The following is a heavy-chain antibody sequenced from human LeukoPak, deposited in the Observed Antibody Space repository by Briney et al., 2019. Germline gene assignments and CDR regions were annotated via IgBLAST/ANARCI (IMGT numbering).Heavy chain of an antibody. D-gene: IGHD2-15*01. V-gene: IGHV4-39*01. J-gene: IGHJ4*02. CDR3: ARRYCSGGHCYYFDS. Sequence: PSETLSLTCTVSGGSISSSSHYWGWIRRAPGMGLEWIGIIYYSGSTYYNPSLNSRVTVSLDTSKNQFSLTVTSVTAADTAVYYCARRYCSGGHCYYFDSWGQGTLVIVSS. CDR1: GGSISSSSHY. CDR2: IYYSGST.